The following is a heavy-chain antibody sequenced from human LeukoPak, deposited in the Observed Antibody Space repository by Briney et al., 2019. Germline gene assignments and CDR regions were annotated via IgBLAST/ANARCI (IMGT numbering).Heavy chain of an antibody. CDR1: GYTFTSYG. Sequence: ASVKVSFKASGYTFTSYGISWVRQAPGQGRGWMGWISAYNGNTNYAQKLQGRVTMTTDTSTSTAYMELRSLRSDDTAVYYCARDVTRVAVAVLGYWGQGTLVTVSS. CDR2: ISAYNGNT. CDR3: ARDVTRVAVAVLGY. D-gene: IGHD6-19*01. J-gene: IGHJ4*02. V-gene: IGHV1-18*04.